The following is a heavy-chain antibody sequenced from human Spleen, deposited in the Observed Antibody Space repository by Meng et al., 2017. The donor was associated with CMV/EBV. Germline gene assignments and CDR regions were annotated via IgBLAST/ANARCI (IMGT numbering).Heavy chain of an antibody. CDR2: INWDGGIT. V-gene: IGHV3-20*04. Sequence: GGSLRLSCAASGFTFSSYSINWVRQAPGKGLEWVAGINWDGGITNYADSLKGRFTISRDNAKNSLYLQMNSLRGEDTALYFCVRRNLLDYYGMDVWGQGTTVTVSS. J-gene: IGHJ6*02. CDR1: GFTFSSYS. D-gene: IGHD2-8*02. CDR3: VRRNLLDYYGMDV.